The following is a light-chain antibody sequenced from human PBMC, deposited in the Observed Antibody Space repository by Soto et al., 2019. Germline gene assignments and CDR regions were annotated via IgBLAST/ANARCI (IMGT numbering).Light chain of an antibody. CDR3: GTWDNSLSARV. CDR2: DNN. Sequence: QSVLTQPPSVSAAAGQKVTISCSGSSSNIGNNYVSWYQQLPGTAPKLLIYDNNKRPSGIPDRFSGSKSGTSATLGITGLQTGDEADYYCGTWDNSLSARVFGGGTKLTVL. CDR1: SSNIGNNY. J-gene: IGLJ3*02. V-gene: IGLV1-51*01.